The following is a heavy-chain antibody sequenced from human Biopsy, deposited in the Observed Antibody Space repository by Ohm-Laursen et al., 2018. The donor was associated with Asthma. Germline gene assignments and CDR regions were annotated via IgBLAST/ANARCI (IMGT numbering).Heavy chain of an antibody. V-gene: IGHV3-11*01. J-gene: IGHJ6*02. D-gene: IGHD2-15*01. CDR2: IGIKGTSI. CDR3: AGGGYCSGASCLYGMDV. Sequence: SLRLSCAASGMSVSDYYMTWLRQSPGKGLEWLSHIGIKGTSIYYADSVKGRFTISRDNANNSLFLQMNGLRADDTAVYFCAGGGYCSGASCLYGMDVWGQGTTVSVSS. CDR1: GMSVSDYY.